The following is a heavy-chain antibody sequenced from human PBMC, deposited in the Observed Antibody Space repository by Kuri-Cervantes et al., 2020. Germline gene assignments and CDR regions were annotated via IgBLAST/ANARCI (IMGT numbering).Heavy chain of an antibody. D-gene: IGHD3-22*01. J-gene: IGHJ4*02. Sequence: SETLSLTCTVSGGSISSGDYYWSWIRQSPGKGLEWIGYVFYRGNTYYNPSLKSRVTITVDTSKSQFSLKLNSVTAADTAVYYCARAGYDSSGYRRGPFDYWGQGTLVTVSS. V-gene: IGHV4-30-4*01. CDR3: ARAGYDSSGYRRGPFDY. CDR1: GGSISSGDYY. CDR2: VFYRGNT.